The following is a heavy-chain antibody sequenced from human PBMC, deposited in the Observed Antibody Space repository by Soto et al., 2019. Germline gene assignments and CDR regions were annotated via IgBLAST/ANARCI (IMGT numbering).Heavy chain of an antibody. CDR1: GGTFSSDS. V-gene: IGHV1-69*12. J-gene: IGHJ4*02. D-gene: IGHD2-15*01. Sequence: QVQLVQSGAEVKKPGSSVKVSCKASGGTFSSDSFSWVRQAPGQGLEWMGGIIPMFDTPIYAQKFQDRVTITADESTSTAYMQLSSLRSGDTAVYYCARSGGLDLDFNDCLQGSLVTVSS. CDR2: IIPMFDTP. CDR3: ARSGGLDLDFND.